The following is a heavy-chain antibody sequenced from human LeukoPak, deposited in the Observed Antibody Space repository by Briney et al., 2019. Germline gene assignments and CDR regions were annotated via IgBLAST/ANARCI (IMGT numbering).Heavy chain of an antibody. J-gene: IGHJ4*02. D-gene: IGHD3-3*01. CDR3: ARAPPYDFWSGYSIDY. CDR1: GYTFTSYY. Sequence: ASVKVPCKASGYTFTSYYMHWVRQAPGQGLEWMGIINPSGGSTSYAQKFQGRVTMTRDTSTSTVYMELSSLRSEDTAVYYCARAPPYDFWSGYSIDYWGQGTLVTVSS. CDR2: INPSGGST. V-gene: IGHV1-46*01.